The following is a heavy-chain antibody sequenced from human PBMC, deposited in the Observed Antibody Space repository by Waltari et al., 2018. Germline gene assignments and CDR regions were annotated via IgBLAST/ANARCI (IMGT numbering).Heavy chain of an antibody. CDR1: GFTFSSYS. CDR3: ARDSLPFYDFWSGPPWDYFDY. D-gene: IGHD3-3*01. V-gene: IGHV3-21*01. Sequence: EVQLVESGGGLVKPGGSLRLSCAASGFTFSSYSMNWVRQAPGKGLEWVSSISSSSSYIYYADSVKGRFTIARDNAKNSLYLQMNSLRAEDTAVYYCARDSLPFYDFWSGPPWDYFDYWGQGTLVTVSS. J-gene: IGHJ4*02. CDR2: ISSSSSYI.